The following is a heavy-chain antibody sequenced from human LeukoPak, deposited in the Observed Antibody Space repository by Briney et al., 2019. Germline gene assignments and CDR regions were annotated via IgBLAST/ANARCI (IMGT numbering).Heavy chain of an antibody. CDR1: GFTFSSYW. CDR3: ARAPSEIGGYYPEYFRH. D-gene: IGHD3-22*01. Sequence: GGSLRLSCAASGFTFSSYWMHCVRQAPGEGLVWVSRIKSDGSTRYADSVKGRFTTSRDNAKNTVSLQMTSLRAEDTGVYYCARAPSEIGGYYPEYFRHWGQGTLVTVSP. V-gene: IGHV3-74*01. J-gene: IGHJ1*01. CDR2: IKSDGST.